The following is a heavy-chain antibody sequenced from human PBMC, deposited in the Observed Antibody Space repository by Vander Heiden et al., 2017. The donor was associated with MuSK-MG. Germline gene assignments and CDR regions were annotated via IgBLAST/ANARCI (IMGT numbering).Heavy chain of an antibody. Sequence: EVQLVESGGGLVKPGVSLRLSCAASGFTFSSYSMNWVRQAPGKGLEWVSSISSSSSYIYYADSVKGRFTISRDNAKNSLYLQMNSLRAEDTAVYYCARDSFYGDYPDYWGQGTLVTVSS. D-gene: IGHD4-17*01. V-gene: IGHV3-21*01. J-gene: IGHJ4*02. CDR3: ARDSFYGDYPDY. CDR1: GFTFSSYS. CDR2: ISSSSSYI.